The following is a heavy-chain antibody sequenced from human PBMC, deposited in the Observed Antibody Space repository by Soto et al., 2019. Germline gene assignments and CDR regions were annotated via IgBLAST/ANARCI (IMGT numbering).Heavy chain of an antibody. D-gene: IGHD6-19*01. J-gene: IGHJ6*02. Sequence: GGSLRLSCAASGFTFSSYAMHWVRQAPGKGLEWVAVISYDGSNKYYADSVKGRFTISRDNSKNTLYLQMNSLRAEDTAVYYCARDWGIAVAGIPENYYYGMDVWGQGTTVTVSS. CDR2: ISYDGSNK. CDR1: GFTFSSYA. V-gene: IGHV3-30-3*01. CDR3: ARDWGIAVAGIPENYYYGMDV.